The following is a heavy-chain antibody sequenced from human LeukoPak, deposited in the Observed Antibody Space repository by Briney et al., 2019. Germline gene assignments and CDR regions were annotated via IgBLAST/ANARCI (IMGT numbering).Heavy chain of an antibody. J-gene: IGHJ3*02. CDR2: ISSSSSYI. D-gene: IGHD6-13*01. CDR3: ARDRRHSSSWYGDAFDI. V-gene: IGHV3-21*01. CDR1: GFTVSSNS. Sequence: GGSLRLSCTVSGFTVSSNSMSWVRQAPGKGLEWVSSISSSSSYIYYADSVKGRFTISRDNAKNSLYLQMNSLRAEDTAVYYCARDRRHSSSWYGDAFDIWGQGTMVTVSS.